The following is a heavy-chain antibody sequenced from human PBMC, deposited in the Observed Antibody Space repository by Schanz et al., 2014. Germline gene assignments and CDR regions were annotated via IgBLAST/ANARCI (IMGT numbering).Heavy chain of an antibody. CDR3: ARGGSGSHYRLDY. D-gene: IGHD1-26*01. J-gene: IGHJ4*02. Sequence: EVQLVESGGGLIQPGGSLRLSCAASGFGFSSYSMNWVRQAPGKGLEWVSYISGSSRTIYYADSMKGRFTVSRDNAENALYLQMNRLRAEDAGLYCCARGGSGSHYRLDYWGQGTLVTVSS. V-gene: IGHV3-48*01. CDR1: GFGFSSYS. CDR2: ISGSSRTI.